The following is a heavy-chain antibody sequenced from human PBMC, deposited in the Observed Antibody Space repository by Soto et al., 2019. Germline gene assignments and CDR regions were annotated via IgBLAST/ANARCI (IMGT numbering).Heavy chain of an antibody. J-gene: IGHJ4*02. CDR3: AKEWDYYGSGSLDY. Sequence: GGSLRLSCAASGFTFSSYAMSWVRQAPGKGLEWVSAISGSGGCTYYADSVKGRFTISRDNSKNTLYLQMNSLRAEDTAVYYCAKEWDYYGSGSLDYWGQGTLVTVSS. V-gene: IGHV3-23*01. CDR1: GFTFSSYA. D-gene: IGHD3-10*01. CDR2: ISGSGGCT.